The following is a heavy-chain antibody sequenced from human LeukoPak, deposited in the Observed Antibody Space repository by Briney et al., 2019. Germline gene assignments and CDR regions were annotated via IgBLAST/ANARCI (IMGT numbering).Heavy chain of an antibody. Sequence: SETLSLTCAVSGGSISSSNWWSWVRQPPGKGLEWIGEIYRSGSTNYNPSLKSRVTISVDKSKNQFSLKLSSVTAADTAVYYCARKLGTYGSGSYDAFDIWGQGTMVTVSS. CDR1: GGSISSSNW. CDR2: IYRSGST. V-gene: IGHV4-4*02. CDR3: ARKLGTYGSGSYDAFDI. D-gene: IGHD3-10*01. J-gene: IGHJ3*02.